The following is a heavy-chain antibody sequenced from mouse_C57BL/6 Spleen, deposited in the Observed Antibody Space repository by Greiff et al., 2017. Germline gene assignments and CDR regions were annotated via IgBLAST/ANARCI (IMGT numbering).Heavy chain of an antibody. Sequence: VQLQQSGPVLVKPGASVKMSCKASGYTFTDYYMNWVKQSHGKSLEWIGVINPYNGGTSYNQKFKGKATLTVDKSSSTAYMELNSLTSEDSAVYYCARRRDYYGSSYVYFDVWGTGTTVTVSS. V-gene: IGHV1-19*01. CDR1: GYTFTDYY. CDR3: ARRRDYYGSSYVYFDV. D-gene: IGHD1-1*01. J-gene: IGHJ1*03. CDR2: INPYNGGT.